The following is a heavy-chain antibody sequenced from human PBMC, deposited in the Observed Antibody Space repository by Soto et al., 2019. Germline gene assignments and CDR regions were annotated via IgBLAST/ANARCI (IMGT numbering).Heavy chain of an antibody. Sequence: AGSLSLTCAASWFTFSTNSMTWVLQAPGEGREGVTGINSAGGSTYYADSVKSRFTISVDNSKNTLYLKMNSLRVEDTAVYYCAKQLGHYYAMDFWGPGTTVTVSS. V-gene: IGHV3-23*01. D-gene: IGHD1-1*01. CDR2: INSAGGST. J-gene: IGHJ6*02. CDR1: WFTFSTNS. CDR3: AKQLGHYYAMDF.